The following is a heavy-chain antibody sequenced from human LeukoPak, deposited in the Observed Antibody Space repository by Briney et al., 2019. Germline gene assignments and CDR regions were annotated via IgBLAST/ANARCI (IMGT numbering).Heavy chain of an antibody. CDR2: INHSGST. CDR1: GGSYSDYY. Sequence: SETLSLTCGVYGGSYSDYYWSWIRQPPGKGLEWIGEINHSGSTNYNPSLKSRVTISLDTSKNQFSLKLSSVTAADTAVYYCARKGGGQLVNTRRWFDPWGQGTLVTVSS. V-gene: IGHV4-34*01. D-gene: IGHD6-6*01. J-gene: IGHJ5*02. CDR3: ARKGGGQLVNTRRWFDP.